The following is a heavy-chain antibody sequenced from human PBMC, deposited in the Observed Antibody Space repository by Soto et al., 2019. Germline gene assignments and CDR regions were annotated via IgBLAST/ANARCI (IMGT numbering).Heavy chain of an antibody. V-gene: IGHV1-69*13. Sequence: SVKVSCKASEGTFSSYAISWVRQAPGQGLEWMGGIIPIFGTANYAQKFQGRVTITADESTSTAYMELSSLRSEDTAVYYCARDNAVLTGLDYWGQGTLVTVSS. CDR3: ARDNAVLTGLDY. D-gene: IGHD3-9*01. CDR1: EGTFSSYA. CDR2: IIPIFGTA. J-gene: IGHJ4*02.